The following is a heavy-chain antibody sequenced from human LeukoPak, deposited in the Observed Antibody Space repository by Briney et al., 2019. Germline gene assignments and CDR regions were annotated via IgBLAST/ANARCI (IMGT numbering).Heavy chain of an antibody. D-gene: IGHD2-15*01. Sequence: RGSLRLSCAASGFTFSSYDMTWVRQTPGKGLQWVALISRSGGTTYYADSVKGRFTISRDNSKNTLYLQMTSLRAEDAAEYYCAKRGGTESFYYYYYMDVWGKGTTVTVSS. CDR2: ISRSGGTT. J-gene: IGHJ6*03. CDR3: AKRGGTESFYYYYYMDV. CDR1: GFTFSSYD. V-gene: IGHV3-23*01.